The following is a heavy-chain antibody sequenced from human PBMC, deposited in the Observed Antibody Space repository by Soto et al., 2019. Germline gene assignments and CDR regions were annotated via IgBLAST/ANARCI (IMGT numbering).Heavy chain of an antibody. CDR2: ITGGGGST. Sequence: GGSLRLSCAASGFTFSSYAMSWVRQAPGKGLEWVSVITGGGGSTYYGDSVKGRFTISRDNSKNTLYLQMNSLRAEDAAVYYCAKDSGHDWGQGTQVTVSS. CDR1: GFTFSSYA. V-gene: IGHV3-23*01. D-gene: IGHD5-12*01. CDR3: AKDSGHD. J-gene: IGHJ4*02.